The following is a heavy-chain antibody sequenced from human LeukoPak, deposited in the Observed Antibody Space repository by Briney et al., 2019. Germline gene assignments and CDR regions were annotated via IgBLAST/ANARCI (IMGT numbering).Heavy chain of an antibody. Sequence: ASVTVSCKAPGYTFTSYGISWVRQAPGQGLEWMGWISAYNGNTNYAQKLQGRVTMTTDTSTSTAYMELRSLRSDDTAVYYCARAGVWYYDSSGSPLDYWGQGTLVTVSS. CDR2: ISAYNGNT. J-gene: IGHJ4*02. CDR1: GYTFTSYG. D-gene: IGHD3-22*01. V-gene: IGHV1-18*01. CDR3: ARAGVWYYDSSGSPLDY.